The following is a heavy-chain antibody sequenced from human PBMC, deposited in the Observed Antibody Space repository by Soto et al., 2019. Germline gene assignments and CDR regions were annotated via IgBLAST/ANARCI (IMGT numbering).Heavy chain of an antibody. V-gene: IGHV1-69*01. CDR2: IIPISGTA. CDR1: GGTFNSYA. Sequence: QVQLVQYGAEVKKPGSSVKVSCKASGGTFNSYAISWVRQAPGQGLEWMGGIIPISGTANYAQKFQGRVTITADESTSTAYMELSSLRSEDTAVYYCARSQGSSTSLEIYYYYYYGMDVWGQGTTVTVSS. CDR3: ARSQGSSTSLEIYYYYYYGMDV. D-gene: IGHD2-2*01. J-gene: IGHJ6*02.